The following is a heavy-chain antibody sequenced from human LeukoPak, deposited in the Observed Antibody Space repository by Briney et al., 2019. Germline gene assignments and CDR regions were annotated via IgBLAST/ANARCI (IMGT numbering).Heavy chain of an antibody. V-gene: IGHV3-23*01. CDR3: AKDWQAGSYYDY. CDR2: LSAGDT. D-gene: IGHD1-26*01. Sequence: GGSLRLSCAASGFTFSNYGMSWVRQAPGKGLEWVSGLSAGDTYYADSVKGRFTISRDNSKNTLYLQMNSLRAENTGIYYCAKDWQAGSYYDYWGQGTLVTVSS. J-gene: IGHJ4*02. CDR1: GFTFSNYG.